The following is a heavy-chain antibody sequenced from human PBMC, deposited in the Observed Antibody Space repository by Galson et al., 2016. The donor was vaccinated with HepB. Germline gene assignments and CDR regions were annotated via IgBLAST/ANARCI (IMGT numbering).Heavy chain of an antibody. J-gene: IGHJ3*02. D-gene: IGHD3-3*01. Sequence: SLRLSCAASGFSFRDYAMTWVRQAPGKGLEWVSAITSSGGSTYFADSVKGRFSISRDNSKNTVNLQMRSLRVEDTAVYYCGKTIFGVVDALDIWGQGTMVTVSS. CDR1: GFSFRDYA. CDR3: GKTIFGVVDALDI. CDR2: ITSSGGST. V-gene: IGHV3-23*01.